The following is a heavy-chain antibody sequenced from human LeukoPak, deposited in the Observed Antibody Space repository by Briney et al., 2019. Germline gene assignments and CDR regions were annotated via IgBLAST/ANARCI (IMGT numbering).Heavy chain of an antibody. D-gene: IGHD6-13*01. CDR2: INTDGSST. CDR1: GFTFSSYW. Sequence: GGSLRLSCAASGFTFSSYWMHWVRQAPGKGLVWVSRINTDGSSTSYADSVKGRFTISRDNSKNTLYLQMNSLRAEDTAVYYCARQPRIAAAGSVYWGQGTLVTVSS. V-gene: IGHV3-74*01. CDR3: ARQPRIAAAGSVY. J-gene: IGHJ4*02.